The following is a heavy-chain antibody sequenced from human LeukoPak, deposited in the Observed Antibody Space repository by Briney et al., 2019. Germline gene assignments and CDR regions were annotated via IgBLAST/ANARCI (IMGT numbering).Heavy chain of an antibody. V-gene: IGHV3-53*01. CDR2: IYSGGST. J-gene: IGHJ3*02. CDR3: AGGVVVPALYDAFDI. CDR1: GFTVSSNY. D-gene: IGHD2-2*01. Sequence: PGGSLRLSCAASGFTVSSNYMSWVRQAPGKGLEWVSVIYSGGSTYYADSVKGRFTISRDNSKNTLYLQMNSLRAEGTAVYYCAGGVVVPALYDAFDIWGQGTMVTVSS.